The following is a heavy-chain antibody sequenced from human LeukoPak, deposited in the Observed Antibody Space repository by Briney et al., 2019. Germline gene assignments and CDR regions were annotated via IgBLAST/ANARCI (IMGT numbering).Heavy chain of an antibody. J-gene: IGHJ3*02. CDR3: AADSSGYHDAFDT. V-gene: IGHV1-58*02. D-gene: IGHD3-22*01. Sequence: GASVKVSCKASGFTFTSSAMQWVRQARGQRLEWIGWIIVGSGNTNYAQKFQERVTITRDMSTSTAYMELSSLRSEDTAVYYCAADSSGYHDAFDTWGQGTMVTVSS. CDR2: IIVGSGNT. CDR1: GFTFTSSA.